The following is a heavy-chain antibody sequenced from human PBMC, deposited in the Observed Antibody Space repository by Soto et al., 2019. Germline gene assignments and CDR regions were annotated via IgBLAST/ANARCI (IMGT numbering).Heavy chain of an antibody. Sequence: GGSLRLSCAACGFTFSNAWMSWVRQAPGKGLEWVGRIKSKTDGGTTDYAAPVKGRFTISRDDSKNTLYLQMNSLKTEDTAVYYCTTATNIVLMVYAPDAFDIWGQGTMVTVSS. D-gene: IGHD2-8*01. J-gene: IGHJ3*02. CDR3: TTATNIVLMVYAPDAFDI. V-gene: IGHV3-15*01. CDR2: IKSKTDGGTT. CDR1: GFTFSNAW.